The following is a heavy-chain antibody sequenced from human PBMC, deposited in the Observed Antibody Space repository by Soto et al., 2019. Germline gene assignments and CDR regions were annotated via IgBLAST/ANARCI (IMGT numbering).Heavy chain of an antibody. D-gene: IGHD5-12*01. Sequence: SVKVSYSACGYSFTPYYIHSVRQAPGQGLEWMGWINPNNGDTNYGQRIKGRVTMTRDTSISTAYIELSSLRADDTAVYYWAALHEYSGYGRGFWGQGTRVTVSS. J-gene: IGHJ4*02. CDR2: INPNNGDT. CDR1: GYSFTPYY. V-gene: IGHV1-2*02. CDR3: AALHEYSGYGRGF.